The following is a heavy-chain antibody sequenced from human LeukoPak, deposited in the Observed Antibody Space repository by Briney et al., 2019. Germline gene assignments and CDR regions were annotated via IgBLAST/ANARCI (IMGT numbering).Heavy chain of an antibody. J-gene: IGHJ4*02. CDR1: GFTFNSYA. Sequence: PGGSLRLSCAASGFTFNSYAMNWVRQAPGMGLEWVSTISGTGSTTYYAESLKGRFTISRDNSRDTLYPQMNSLRAEDTAVYYCAKVVGYYDSSGYYPYWGQGTLVTVSS. D-gene: IGHD3-22*01. CDR2: ISGTGSTT. CDR3: AKVVGYYDSSGYYPY. V-gene: IGHV3-23*01.